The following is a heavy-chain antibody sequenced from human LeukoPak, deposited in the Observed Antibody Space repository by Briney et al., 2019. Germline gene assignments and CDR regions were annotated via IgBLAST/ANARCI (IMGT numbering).Heavy chain of an antibody. V-gene: IGHV4-39*01. J-gene: IGHJ4*02. CDR2: IYYSGST. D-gene: IGHD3-10*01. Sequence: SETLSLTCTVSGGSISSSSFYWGWIRQPPGKGLEWIGNIYYSGSTYYNPSLKSRVTISGDTSKNQFSLKLSSVTAADTAMYYCARLVWFEDRYFDYWGQGTLVTVSS. CDR3: ARLVWFEDRYFDY. CDR1: GGSISSSSFY.